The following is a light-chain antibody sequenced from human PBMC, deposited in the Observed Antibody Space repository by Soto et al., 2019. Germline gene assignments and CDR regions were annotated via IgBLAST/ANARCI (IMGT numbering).Light chain of an antibody. CDR3: QQYESSHRT. CDR1: QSVGGS. CDR2: HTS. V-gene: IGKV3-20*01. J-gene: IGKJ1*01. Sequence: ETVLTQSPGTLSLSPGERATLSCRASQSVGGSLAWYQQRPGQATRLLVYHTSNRATGIQDRFSASGSGTDLTLNIIRLEPEDFAVYYCQQYESSHRTFGQGTKVDIK.